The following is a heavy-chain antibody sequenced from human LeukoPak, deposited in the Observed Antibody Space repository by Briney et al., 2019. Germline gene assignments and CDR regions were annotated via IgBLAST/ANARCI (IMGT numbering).Heavy chain of an antibody. J-gene: IGHJ4*02. Sequence: PSETLSLTCTVSGDSISSSSYYWGWIRQPPGKGLEWIGNIFYSGITYYNPSLQSRVAISVDTSKNQFSLNLSSVTAADTAVYYCARHSAPYYYASGSHAYWGQGTLVTVSS. D-gene: IGHD3-10*01. V-gene: IGHV4-39*01. CDR3: ARHSAPYYYASGSHAY. CDR2: IFYSGIT. CDR1: GDSISSSSYY.